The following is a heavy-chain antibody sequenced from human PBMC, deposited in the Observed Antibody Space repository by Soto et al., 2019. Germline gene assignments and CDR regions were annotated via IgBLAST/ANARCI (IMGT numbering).Heavy chain of an antibody. CDR1: GFSLTSYA. Sequence: QVQLVESGGGVVQPGRSLRLSCAASGFSLTSYAMHWVRQAPGKGLEWMAVLWYDGRDTYYADSVKGRFTISRDDSKNTLYLQLNSLRDEDTAVYYCARGEKDTSMARIGGDYWGQGTLVIVSS. CDR2: LWYDGRDT. V-gene: IGHV3-33*01. J-gene: IGHJ4*02. CDR3: ARGEKDTSMARIGGDY. D-gene: IGHD5-18*01.